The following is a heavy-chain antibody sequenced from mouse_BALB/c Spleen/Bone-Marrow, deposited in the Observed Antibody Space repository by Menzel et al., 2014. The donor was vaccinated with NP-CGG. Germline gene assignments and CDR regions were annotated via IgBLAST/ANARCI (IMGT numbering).Heavy chain of an antibody. CDR2: ISGDGRYT. D-gene: IGHD2-4*01. V-gene: IGHV5-9-2*01. CDR1: GFSFSNYG. CDR3: ARHAYYDQTEVSFVY. Sequence: EVKLVESGGGLVKSGGSLKLSCAASGFSFSNYGMSWVRQTPGKRLEWVATISGDGRYTFYSDSVKGRFTISRDNAKNNLYLQLSSLRSEDTALYYCARHAYYDQTEVSFVYWGQGTLVTVSA. J-gene: IGHJ3*01.